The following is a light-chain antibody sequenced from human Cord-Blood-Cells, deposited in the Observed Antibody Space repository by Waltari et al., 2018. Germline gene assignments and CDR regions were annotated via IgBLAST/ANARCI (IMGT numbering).Light chain of an antibody. V-gene: IGLV2-14*01. Sequence: QSALTQPAPVSGSPGQSITISCTGTSSAVGGYNYVSWYQQHPGKAPKLMIYDVSNRPSGVSNRFSGSKSGNTASLTISGLQAEDEADYYCSSYTSSSTYVFGTGTKVTVL. CDR3: SSYTSSSTYV. CDR2: DVS. J-gene: IGLJ1*01. CDR1: SSAVGGYNY.